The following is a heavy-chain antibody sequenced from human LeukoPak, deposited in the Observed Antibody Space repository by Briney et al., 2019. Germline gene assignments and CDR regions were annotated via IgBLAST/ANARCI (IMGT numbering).Heavy chain of an antibody. CDR3: ARDQGWYSSEDY. CDR1: GFIFSDYY. V-gene: IGHV3-11*01. J-gene: IGHJ4*02. CDR2: ISSSGSTI. Sequence: GGSLRLSCAASGFIFSDYYMSWIRQAPGKGLEWVSHISSSGSTIYYADSVKGRFTISRDNAKNSLYLQMNSLRAEDTAVYYCARDQGWYSSEDYWGQGTLVTVSS. D-gene: IGHD6-19*01.